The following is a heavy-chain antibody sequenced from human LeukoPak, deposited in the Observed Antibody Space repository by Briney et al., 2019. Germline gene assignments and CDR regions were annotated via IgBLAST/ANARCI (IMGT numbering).Heavy chain of an antibody. V-gene: IGHV4-39*07. CDR1: GGSISSSSYY. CDR3: ARGPDSSGYYYYFDY. CDR2: IYYSGST. J-gene: IGHJ4*02. Sequence: SETLSLTCTVSGGSISSSSYYWGWIRQPPGKGLEWIGSIYYSGSTYYNPSLKSRVTISVDTSKNQFSLKLSSVTAADTAVYYCARGPDSSGYYYYFDYWGQGTLVTVSS. D-gene: IGHD3-22*01.